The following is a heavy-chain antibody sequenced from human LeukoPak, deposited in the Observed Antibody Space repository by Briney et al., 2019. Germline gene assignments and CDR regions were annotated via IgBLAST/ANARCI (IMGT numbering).Heavy chain of an antibody. CDR2: IKQDGSDR. V-gene: IGHV3-7*03. D-gene: IGHD6-19*01. Sequence: PGGSLRFSCAASGFTFRNYWMSWVRQAPGTGLEWVANIKQDGSDRNYVTSVRGRFTISRDNAESSLFLQMNSLRAEDTAVYYCVRNLAVAGTCFDSWGQGTLVTVSS. CDR3: VRNLAVAGTCFDS. CDR1: GFTFRNYW. J-gene: IGHJ4*02.